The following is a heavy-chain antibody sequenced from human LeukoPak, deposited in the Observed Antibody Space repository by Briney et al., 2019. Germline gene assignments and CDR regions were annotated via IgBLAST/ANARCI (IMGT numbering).Heavy chain of an antibody. CDR1: GGTFSSHV. CDR2: IIPIFGAP. V-gene: IGHV1-69*01. J-gene: IGHJ4*02. D-gene: IGHD2-15*01. CDR3: ARGGSTENIVVVVTASYYFDY. Sequence: SVKVSCKASGGTFSSHVISWVRQAPGQGLEWMGGIIPIFGAPHFAQKFQGRVTFTADESTSTVYMELSSLRSEDTAVYYCARGGSTENIVVVVTASYYFDYWGQGTLVTVSS.